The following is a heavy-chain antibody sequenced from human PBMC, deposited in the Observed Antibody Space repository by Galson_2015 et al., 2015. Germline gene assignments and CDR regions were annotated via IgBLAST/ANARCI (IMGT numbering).Heavy chain of an antibody. J-gene: IGHJ4*02. D-gene: IGHD3-10*01. CDR1: GYTFTSSG. Sequence: SVKVSCKASGYTFTSSGISWVRQAPGQGLEWMGWIRAYNGNTHYAQKLQGRVTMTTDTSTSTAYMELRSLRSDDPAVYYCARMGGLLWFGEVMDYWGQGTLVTVSS. CDR2: IRAYNGNT. CDR3: ARMGGLLWFGEVMDY. V-gene: IGHV1-18*01.